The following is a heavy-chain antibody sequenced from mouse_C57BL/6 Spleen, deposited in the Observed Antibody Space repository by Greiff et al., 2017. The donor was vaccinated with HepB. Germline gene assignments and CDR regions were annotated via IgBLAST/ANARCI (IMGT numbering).Heavy chain of an antibody. V-gene: IGHV1-61*01. D-gene: IGHD1-1*01. CDR3: AAFITTAGDY. CDR1: GYTFTSYW. Sequence: QVQLQQPGAELVRPGSSVKLSCKASGYTFTSYWMDWVKQRPGQGLEWIGNIYPSDSETHYNQKFKDKATLTVDKSSSTAYMQLSSLTSEDSAVYYCAAFITTAGDYWGQGTTLTVSS. CDR2: IYPSDSET. J-gene: IGHJ2*01.